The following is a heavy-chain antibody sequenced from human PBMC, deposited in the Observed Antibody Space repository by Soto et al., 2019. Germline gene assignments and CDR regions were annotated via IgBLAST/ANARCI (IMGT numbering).Heavy chain of an antibody. CDR3: ARAQNLEMATP. D-gene: IGHD5-12*01. V-gene: IGHV1-3*01. CDR1: GYTFTSYA. Sequence: QVQLVQSGAEVKKPGASAKVSCKASGYTFTSYAMLWVRQAPGQRLEWMGWINAGNGNTKYSQKFQGRVTITRDTSASTAYMELSSLRSEDTAVYYCARAQNLEMATPWGQGTLVTVSS. CDR2: INAGNGNT. J-gene: IGHJ4*02.